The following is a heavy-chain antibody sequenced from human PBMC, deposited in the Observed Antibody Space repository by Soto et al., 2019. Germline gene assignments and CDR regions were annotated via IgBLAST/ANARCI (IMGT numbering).Heavy chain of an antibody. D-gene: IGHD6-19*01. J-gene: IGHJ4*02. CDR3: AKDGPSAVAGYFDS. Sequence: EVQLLESGGGLVQPGGSLRLSCVASGFTFSSYAMSWVHQAPGKGLEWVAGISGRAASPSYADSVKGRFTISRDKSKNTLFLQMNSLRAEDTAIYFCAKDGPSAVAGYFDSWGQGTLVTVSS. V-gene: IGHV3-23*01. CDR1: GFTFSSYA. CDR2: ISGRAASP.